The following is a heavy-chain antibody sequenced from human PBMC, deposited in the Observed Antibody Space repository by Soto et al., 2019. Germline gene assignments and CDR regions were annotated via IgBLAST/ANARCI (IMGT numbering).Heavy chain of an antibody. CDR1: GFTFSSYS. V-gene: IGHV3-21*01. Sequence: LRLSCAASGFTFSSYSMNWVRQAPGKGLEWVSSISSSSSYIYYADSVKGRFTISRDNAKNSLYLQMNSLRAEDTPVYYCARDHSVLTPDYWGQGTLVTVSS. CDR3: ARDHSVLTPDY. J-gene: IGHJ4*02. CDR2: ISSSSSYI. D-gene: IGHD7-27*01.